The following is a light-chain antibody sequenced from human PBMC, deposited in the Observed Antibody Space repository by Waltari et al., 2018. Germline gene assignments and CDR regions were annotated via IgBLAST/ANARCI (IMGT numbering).Light chain of an antibody. J-gene: IGKJ3*01. CDR1: QDISNF. CDR3: QQYDTLPPD. V-gene: IGKV1-33*01. Sequence: DIQMTQSPSSLSASVADRVTITCQASQDISNFLNWYQQKPGKAPQLLIYDASNLETGVPSRFTGSGSGTDCTLTITSLQPEDIATYYCQQYDTLPPDFGPGTKVNIK. CDR2: DAS.